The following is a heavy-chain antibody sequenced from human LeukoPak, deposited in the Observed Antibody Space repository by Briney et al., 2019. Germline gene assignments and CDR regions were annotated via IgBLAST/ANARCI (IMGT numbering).Heavy chain of an antibody. J-gene: IGHJ5*02. V-gene: IGHV3-30*02. CDR1: GFTFSSYG. Sequence: GGSLRLSCAASGFTFSSYGMHWVRQAPGKGLEWVAFIRYDGSNKYYADSVKGRFTISRDNSKNTLYLQMNSLRAEDTAVYYCAKDVPVGYSSGGSCYAGPEFDPWGQGTLVTVSS. D-gene: IGHD2-15*01. CDR3: AKDVPVGYSSGGSCYAGPEFDP. CDR2: IRYDGSNK.